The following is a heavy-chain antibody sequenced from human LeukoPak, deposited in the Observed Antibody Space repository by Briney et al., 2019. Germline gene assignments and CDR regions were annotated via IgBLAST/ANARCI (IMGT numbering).Heavy chain of an antibody. CDR1: GGSISSSSYY. V-gene: IGHV4-39*07. CDR2: TYYSGST. D-gene: IGHD2-15*01. CDR3: ARHIVVVVAATPGVWFDP. Sequence: SETLSLTCTVSGGSISSSSYYWGWIRQPPGKGLEWIGSTYYSGSTYYNPSLKSRVTISVDTSKNQFSLKLSSVTAADTAVYYCARHIVVVVAATPGVWFDPWGQGTLVTVSS. J-gene: IGHJ5*02.